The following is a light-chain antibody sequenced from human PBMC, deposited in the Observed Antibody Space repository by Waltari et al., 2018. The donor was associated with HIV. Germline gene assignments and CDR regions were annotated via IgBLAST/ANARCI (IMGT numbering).Light chain of an antibody. CDR1: SSNIGIND. J-gene: IGLJ3*02. V-gene: IGLV1-47*01. CDR2: TNN. CDR3: AAWDGSLRGGV. Sequence: QSVLTQPPSASGTPGQRVTISCSGSSSNIGINDVSRYQHRPGTAPKLLIFTNNQRPSWVPDRFSASKSGTSASLAISALQSDDEADYYCAAWDGSLRGGVFGGGTKLTV.